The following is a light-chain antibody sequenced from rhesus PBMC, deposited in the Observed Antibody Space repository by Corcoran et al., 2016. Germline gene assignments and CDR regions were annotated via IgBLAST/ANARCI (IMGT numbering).Light chain of an antibody. Sequence: DIQMTQSPSSLSASVGDRVTITCRASQGITNDLAWYPQKLGESPKLLIFEASSLRSGIPSRFSGSGSGTDFTLTISSLQSEDFATYDCQHYYSTPWTFGHGTKVEIK. CDR2: EAS. V-gene: IGKV1-25*01. CDR1: QGITND. CDR3: QHYYSTPWT. J-gene: IGKJ1*01.